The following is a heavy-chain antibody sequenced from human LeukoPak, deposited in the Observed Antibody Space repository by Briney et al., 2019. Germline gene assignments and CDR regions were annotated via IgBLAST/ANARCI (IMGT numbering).Heavy chain of an antibody. CDR2: ISSSGSTI. CDR3: AREFEYCSSTSCYTLDY. J-gene: IGHJ4*02. CDR1: GFTFSDYY. V-gene: IGHV3-11*04. Sequence: GGSLRLSCAASGFTFSDYYMSWVRQAPGKGREWVSYISSSGSTIYYADSVKGRFTISRHNAKNSLYLQMNSLRAEDTAVYYCAREFEYCSSTSCYTLDYWGQGTLVTVSS. D-gene: IGHD2-2*02.